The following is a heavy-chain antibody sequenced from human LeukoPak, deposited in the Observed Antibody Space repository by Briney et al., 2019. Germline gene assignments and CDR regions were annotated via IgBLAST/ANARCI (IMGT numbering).Heavy chain of an antibody. V-gene: IGHV3-30*02. CDR3: AKGPYGIAADGKLDY. CDR1: GFTYSSYG. J-gene: IGHJ4*02. D-gene: IGHD6-13*01. Sequence: GGSLRLSCAVSGFTYSSYGMHWVRQAPGKGLEWVAVIRYDGSNKYYADSVKGRFTISRDNSKNTLYLQMNSLRAEDTAVYYCAKGPYGIAADGKLDYWGQGTLVTVSS. CDR2: IRYDGSNK.